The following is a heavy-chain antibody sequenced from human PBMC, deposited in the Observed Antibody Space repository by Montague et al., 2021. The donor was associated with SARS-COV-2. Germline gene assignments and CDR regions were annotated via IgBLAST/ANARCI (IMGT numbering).Heavy chain of an antibody. CDR3: ARGGYYDYAFDI. Sequence: SETLSLTCTVSGGSISSYYGSWIRQPPGKGLEWIGYIYYSGSTIXNPSLKSRVTISVDTSKNQFSLKLSSVTAADTAVYYCARGGYYDYAFDIWGQGTMVTVSS. CDR2: IYYSGST. CDR1: GGSISSYY. J-gene: IGHJ3*02. D-gene: IGHD3-22*01. V-gene: IGHV4-59*01.